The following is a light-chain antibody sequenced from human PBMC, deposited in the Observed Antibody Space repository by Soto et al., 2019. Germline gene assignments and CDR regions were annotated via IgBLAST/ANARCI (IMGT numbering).Light chain of an antibody. CDR1: QSISTY. V-gene: IGKV1-39*01. CDR2: AAS. Sequence: DIQLTQSPSPLSASVGDRVAITCLASQSISTYLNWYQQKPGKAPKVLIYAASNLQSGVPPRFSGSGSGTDFTLTISSLQPEDFATYYCQQSYSTRLTFGGGTKVEIK. CDR3: QQSYSTRLT. J-gene: IGKJ4*01.